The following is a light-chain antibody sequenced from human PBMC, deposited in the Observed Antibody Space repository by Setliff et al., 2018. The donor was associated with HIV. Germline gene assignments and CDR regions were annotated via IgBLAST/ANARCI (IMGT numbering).Light chain of an antibody. J-gene: IGLJ1*01. V-gene: IGLV2-14*03. CDR2: DVI. CDR3: MSYLSTNSYV. Sequence: ALTQPASVSGTPGQSITISCTGSSSDIGTYDRVSWYQQRPDGGPRLIIYDVIHRPSGVPHRFSGSKSGNTASLTISGLQTEDEADYYCMSYLSTNSYVFGTWTKVTVL. CDR1: SSDIGTYDR.